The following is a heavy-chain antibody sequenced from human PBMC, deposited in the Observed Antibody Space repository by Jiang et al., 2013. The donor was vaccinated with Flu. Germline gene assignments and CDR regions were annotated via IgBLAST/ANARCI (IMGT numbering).Heavy chain of an antibody. CDR2: GIA. CDR3: ARSAMATIITARFDY. Sequence: GIANYAQKFQGRVTITADKSTSTAYMELSSLRSEDTAVYYCARSAMATIITARFDYWGQGTLVTVSS. D-gene: IGHD5-24*01. J-gene: IGHJ4*02. V-gene: IGHV1-69*02.